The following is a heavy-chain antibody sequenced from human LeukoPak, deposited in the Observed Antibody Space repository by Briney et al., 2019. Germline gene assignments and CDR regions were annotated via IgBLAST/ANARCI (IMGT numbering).Heavy chain of an antibody. Sequence: VASVKVSCKASGYTFTSYGISWVRQAPGQGLEWMGWISAYNGNTNYAQKLQGRVTITTDTSTSTAYMELRSLRSDDTAVYYCARAPTRSVWFGELPYYFDYWGQGTLVTVSS. V-gene: IGHV1-18*01. CDR3: ARAPTRSVWFGELPYYFDY. J-gene: IGHJ4*02. CDR2: ISAYNGNT. D-gene: IGHD3-10*01. CDR1: GYTFTSYG.